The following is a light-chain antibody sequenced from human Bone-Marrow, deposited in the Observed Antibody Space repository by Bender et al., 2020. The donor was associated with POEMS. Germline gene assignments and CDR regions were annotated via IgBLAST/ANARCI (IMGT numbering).Light chain of an antibody. J-gene: IGLJ2*01. CDR3: SSYAGPNTVV. CDR2: EVT. Sequence: QSVLTQPPSASGSPGQSVTISCTGTSSDVGAYNYVSWYQQQPGKAPKLIIFEVTKRPSGVPDRFSGSKSGNTASLTVSGLQTEDEGHYYCSSYAGPNTVVFGGGTKVTVL. CDR1: SSDVGAYNY. V-gene: IGLV2-8*01.